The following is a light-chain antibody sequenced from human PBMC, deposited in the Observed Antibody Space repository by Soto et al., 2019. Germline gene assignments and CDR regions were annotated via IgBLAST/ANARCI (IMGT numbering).Light chain of an antibody. CDR1: QSVRSSY. CDR2: GAS. J-gene: IGKJ3*01. Sequence: EIVLTQSPGTLSLSPGERATLSCRASQSVRSSYLAWYQQKPGQAPRLLIYGASSRATGIPDRFRGSGSGTDFTLTISRLEPEDFAVYYCQQYGTSPFTFGPGIKVDIK. CDR3: QQYGTSPFT. V-gene: IGKV3-20*01.